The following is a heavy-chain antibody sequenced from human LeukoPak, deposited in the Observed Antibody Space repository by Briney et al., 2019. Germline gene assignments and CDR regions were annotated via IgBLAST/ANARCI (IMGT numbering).Heavy chain of an antibody. J-gene: IGHJ5*02. CDR3: ARELYGPYNWFDP. Sequence: SETLSLTCTVSGGSISSSSYYWGWIRQPPGKGLEWIGSIYYSGSTYYNPSLKSRVTISVDTSKNQFSLKLSSVTAADTAVYYCARELYGPYNWFDPWGQGTLVTVSS. V-gene: IGHV4-39*07. D-gene: IGHD3-10*01. CDR2: IYYSGST. CDR1: GGSISSSSYY.